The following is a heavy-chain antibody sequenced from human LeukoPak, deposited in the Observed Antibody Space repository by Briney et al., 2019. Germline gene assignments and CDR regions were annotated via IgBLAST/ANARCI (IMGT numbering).Heavy chain of an antibody. Sequence: GGSLRLSCAASGFTFSSYWMSWVRQAPGKGLEWVANIKQDGSEKYYVDSVKGLFTISRDNAENSLYLQMNSLRAEDTAVYFCAREGNYGDYDYYWGQGTLVTVSS. CDR3: AREGNYGDYDYY. J-gene: IGHJ4*02. CDR2: IKQDGSEK. V-gene: IGHV3-7*01. CDR1: GFTFSSYW. D-gene: IGHD4-17*01.